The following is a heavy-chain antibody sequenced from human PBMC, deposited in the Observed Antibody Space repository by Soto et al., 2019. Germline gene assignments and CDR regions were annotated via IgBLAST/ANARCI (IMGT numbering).Heavy chain of an antibody. V-gene: IGHV3-48*01. CDR3: ARDGVLRYFDWSNPASYYYGMDV. Sequence: PVGSLRLSCAASGFTFSSYSMNWVRQAPGKGLEWVSYISSSSSTIYYADSVKGRFTISRDNAKNSLYLQMNSLRAEDTAVYYCARDGVLRYFDWSNPASYYYGMDVWGQGTTVTVSS. CDR2: ISSSSSTI. J-gene: IGHJ6*02. CDR1: GFTFSSYS. D-gene: IGHD3-9*01.